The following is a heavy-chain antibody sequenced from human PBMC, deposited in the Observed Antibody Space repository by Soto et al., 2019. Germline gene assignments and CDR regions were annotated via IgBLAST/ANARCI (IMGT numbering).Heavy chain of an antibody. CDR3: ARQSLTTANYYYYYGMEV. CDR2: IYPGDSDT. V-gene: IGHV5-51*01. D-gene: IGHD4-4*01. J-gene: IGHJ6*04. Sequence: PXESLKISCKGSGYSFTSYWIGWVRQMPGKGLEWMGIIYPGDSDTRYSPSFQGQVTISADKSISTAYLQWSSLKASDTAMYYCARQSLTTANYYYYYGMEVWGKRTTVTVS. CDR1: GYSFTSYW.